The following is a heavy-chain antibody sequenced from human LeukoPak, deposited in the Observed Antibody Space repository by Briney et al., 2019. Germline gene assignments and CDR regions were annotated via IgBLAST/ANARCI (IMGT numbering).Heavy chain of an antibody. CDR3: ARDLPYSYGYGIDY. CDR2: ISSSGSTI. Sequence: GGSLRLSCAAPGFTFSSYEMNWVRQAPGKGLEWVSYISSSGSTIYYADSVKGRFTISRDNAKNSLYLQMNSLRAEDAAVYYCARDLPYSYGYGIDYWGQGTLVTVSS. CDR1: GFTFSSYE. V-gene: IGHV3-48*03. D-gene: IGHD5-18*01. J-gene: IGHJ4*02.